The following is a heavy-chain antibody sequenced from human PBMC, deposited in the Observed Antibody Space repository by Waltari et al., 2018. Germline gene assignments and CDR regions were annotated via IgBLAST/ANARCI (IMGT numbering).Heavy chain of an antibody. V-gene: IGHV3-9*01. CDR1: GFNFDDYA. CDR2: ISWNSDNR. Sequence: EVQLVESGGGLVQPGRSLRLSCAVSGFNFDDYAMHWVRQAPGKGLEVVSGISWNSDNRVYADSVKGRFTISRDNAKNSLYLQMNSLRPEDTALYYCAKGHSGSYGLKDWGQGTLVTVSS. CDR3: AKGHSGSYGLKD. J-gene: IGHJ4*02. D-gene: IGHD1-26*01.